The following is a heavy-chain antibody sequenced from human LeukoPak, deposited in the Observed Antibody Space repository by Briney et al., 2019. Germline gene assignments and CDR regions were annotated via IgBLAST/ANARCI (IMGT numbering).Heavy chain of an antibody. V-gene: IGHV4-4*07. CDR1: GGSINGYY. Sequence: PSETLSLTCTVSGGSINGYYWSWIRQPAGKGLEWTGRIYSSGSTNYNPSLKSRVSMSVDTSKNQFSLKLSSVTAADTAVFYCARATPSRDFDYWGQGTLVTVSS. J-gene: IGHJ4*02. CDR3: ARATPSRDFDY. CDR2: IYSSGST.